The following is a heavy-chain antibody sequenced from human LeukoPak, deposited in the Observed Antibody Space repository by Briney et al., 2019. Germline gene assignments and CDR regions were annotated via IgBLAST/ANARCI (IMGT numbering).Heavy chain of an antibody. CDR1: GGSISSYY. Sequence: SETLSLTCTVSGGSISSYYWSWIRLPPGMGREWIGYLSKSGNTNYSPSLKSRVTIFGDTSKNQFFLKLSSVTAADTAMYYCARARYVNSFYAFDIWGQGTVVTISS. CDR3: ARARYVNSFYAFDI. V-gene: IGHV4-59*01. CDR2: LSKSGNT. D-gene: IGHD3-9*01. J-gene: IGHJ3*02.